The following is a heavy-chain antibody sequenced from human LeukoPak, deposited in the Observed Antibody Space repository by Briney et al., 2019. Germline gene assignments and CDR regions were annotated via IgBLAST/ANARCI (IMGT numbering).Heavy chain of an antibody. CDR3: ARDWNEYYFDY. CDR2: ISYDGSNK. V-gene: IGHV3-30*04. CDR1: GFTFSSYA. J-gene: IGHJ4*02. D-gene: IGHD1-1*01. Sequence: GGSLRLSCAASGFTFSSYAMHWVRQAPGKGLEWVAVISYDGSNKYYADSVKGRFTISRDNSENTLYLQMNSLRAEDTAVYYCARDWNEYYFDYWGQGTLVTVSS.